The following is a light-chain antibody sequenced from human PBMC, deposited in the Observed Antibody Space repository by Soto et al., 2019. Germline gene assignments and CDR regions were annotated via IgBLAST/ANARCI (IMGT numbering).Light chain of an antibody. CDR2: AAS. CDR1: QDISNS. V-gene: IGKV1-16*01. Sequence: DIQMTQSPSSLSASVGDRVTIACRASQDISNSLDWFQQKPGQAPKSLIYAASSSQSGVSSRFSGSGAGTDFTLTISSLQPEDFATYYCRQDKSYPITFGQGTRLEIK. J-gene: IGKJ5*01. CDR3: RQDKSYPIT.